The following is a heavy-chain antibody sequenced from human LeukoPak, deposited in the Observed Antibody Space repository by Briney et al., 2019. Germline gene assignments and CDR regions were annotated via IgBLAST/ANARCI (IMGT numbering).Heavy chain of an antibody. V-gene: IGHV3-30*18. CDR3: AKIFIGDYYGSGRNLVDAFDI. CDR2: ISYDGSNK. D-gene: IGHD3-10*01. CDR1: GFTFSSYG. Sequence: GRSLRLSCAASGFTFSSYGMHWVRQAPGKGLEWVAVISYDGSNKYYADSVKGRFTISRDNSKNTLYLQMNSLRAEDTAVYYCAKIFIGDYYGSGRNLVDAFDIWGQGTMVTVSS. J-gene: IGHJ3*02.